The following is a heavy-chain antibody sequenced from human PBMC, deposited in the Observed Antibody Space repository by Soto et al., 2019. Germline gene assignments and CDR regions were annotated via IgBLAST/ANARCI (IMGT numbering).Heavy chain of an antibody. CDR1: GYTFTSYA. CDR2: INAGNGNT. CDR3: ARSIVVVTALDY. V-gene: IGHV1-3*01. D-gene: IGHD2-21*02. J-gene: IGHJ4*02. Sequence: ASVKVSCKASGYTFTSYAMHWVRQAPGQRLEWIGWINAGNGNTKYSQKFQGRVTITRDTSASTAYMELSSLRSEDTAVYYCARSIVVVTALDYWCQGILVTVS.